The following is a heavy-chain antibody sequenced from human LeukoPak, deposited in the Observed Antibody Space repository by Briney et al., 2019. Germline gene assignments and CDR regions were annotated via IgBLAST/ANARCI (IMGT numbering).Heavy chain of an antibody. CDR2: INHSGST. CDR3: ARESYSGSGSYYTSWFDP. J-gene: IGHJ5*02. D-gene: IGHD3-10*01. V-gene: IGHV4-34*01. Sequence: PSETLSLTCAVYGGSFSGYCWSWIRQPPGKGLEWIGEINHSGSTNYNPSLKSRVTISVDTSKNQFSLKLSSVTAADTAVYYCARESYSGSGSYYTSWFDPWGQGTLVTVSS. CDR1: GGSFSGYC.